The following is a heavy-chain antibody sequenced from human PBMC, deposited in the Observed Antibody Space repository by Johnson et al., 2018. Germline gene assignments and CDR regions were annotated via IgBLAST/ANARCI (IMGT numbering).Heavy chain of an antibody. CDR3: ARGALTYYYDSSGYYDYYYYGMDV. V-gene: IGHV4-34*01. CDR1: GGSFSGYY. D-gene: IGHD3-22*01. CDR2: INPSGST. Sequence: QVQLQQWGAGLLKXSETXSLXCAVYGGSFSGYYWSWIRQPPGKGLEWIGEINPSGSTNYNPSPKSRVTISVDTSKNQFSLKLSSVTAADTAVHYCARGALTYYYDSSGYYDYYYYGMDVWGQGTTVTVSS. J-gene: IGHJ6*02.